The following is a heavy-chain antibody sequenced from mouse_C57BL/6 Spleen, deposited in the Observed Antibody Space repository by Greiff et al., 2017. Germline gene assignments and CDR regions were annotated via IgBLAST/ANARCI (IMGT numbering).Heavy chain of an antibody. D-gene: IGHD1-1*01. Sequence: EVKLQQSGPELVKPGASVKIPCKASGYTFTDYNMDWVKQSHGKSLEWIGDINPNNGGTIYNQKFKGKATLTVDKSSSTAYMELRSLTSEDTAVYYCARSRPPITTVVATNYFDYWGQGTTLTVSS. J-gene: IGHJ2*01. V-gene: IGHV1-18*01. CDR3: ARSRPPITTVVATNYFDY. CDR1: GYTFTDYN. CDR2: INPNNGGT.